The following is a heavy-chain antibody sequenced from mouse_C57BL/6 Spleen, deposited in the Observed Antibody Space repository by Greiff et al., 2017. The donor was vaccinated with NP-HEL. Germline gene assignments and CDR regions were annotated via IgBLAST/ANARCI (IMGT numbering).Heavy chain of an antibody. V-gene: IGHV1-55*01. CDR3: AKEGVYYGKGYYFDY. Sequence: VQLQQSGAELVKPGASVKMSCKASGYTFTSYWITWVKQRPGQGLEWIGDIYPGSGSTNYNEKFKSKATLTVDTSSSTAYMQLSSLTSEDSAVYYCAKEGVYYGKGYYFDYWGQGTTLTVSS. J-gene: IGHJ2*01. CDR1: GYTFTSYW. D-gene: IGHD2-1*01. CDR2: IYPGSGST.